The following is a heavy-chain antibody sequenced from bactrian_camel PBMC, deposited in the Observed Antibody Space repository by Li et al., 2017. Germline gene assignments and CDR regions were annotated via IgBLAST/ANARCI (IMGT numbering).Heavy chain of an antibody. CDR1: GYTADHRFRANNYC. CDR2: LSVDGTT. Sequence: HVQLVESGGGSVQAGGSLRLSCAASGYTADHRFRANNYCLAWFRQTPGKRREGVAVLSVDGTTNYADSVKGRFTISKDNAKNTLYLQMNSLKPEDTGMYYCASDGWWLLPEYNYWGQGTQVTVS. D-gene: IGHD2*01. CDR3: ASDGWWLLPEYNY. J-gene: IGHJ4*01. V-gene: IGHV3S63*01.